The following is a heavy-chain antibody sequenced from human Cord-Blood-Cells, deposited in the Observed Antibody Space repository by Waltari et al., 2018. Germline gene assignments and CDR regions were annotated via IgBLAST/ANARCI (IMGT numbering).Heavy chain of an antibody. J-gene: IGHJ6*03. V-gene: IGHV1-18*01. CDR1: GYTFTSYG. D-gene: IGHD1-26*01. CDR2: IRAYKGNT. CDR3: ARDASGSYYYYYMDV. Sequence: QVQLVQSGAEVKKPGASVKVSCKASGYTFTSYGISWVRQAPEQGLGWMGWIRAYKGNTTCAENLQGRVTMTTDTATSTAYMELRILRSDDTAVYYCARDASGSYYYYYMDVWGKGTTVTVSS.